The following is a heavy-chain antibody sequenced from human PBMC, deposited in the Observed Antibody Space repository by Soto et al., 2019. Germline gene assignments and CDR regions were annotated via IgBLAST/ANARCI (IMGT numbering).Heavy chain of an antibody. V-gene: IGHV3-30-3*01. CDR2: ISYDGSNK. CDR1: GFTFSSYA. D-gene: IGHD5-18*01. CDR3: ARDVAMVYNYYYYGMDV. Sequence: QPGGSLRLSCAASGFTFSSYAMHWVRQAPGKGLEWVAVISYDGSNKYYADSVKGRFTISRDNSKNTLYLQMNSLRAEDTAVYYCARDVAMVYNYYYYGMDVWGQGTTVTVSS. J-gene: IGHJ6*02.